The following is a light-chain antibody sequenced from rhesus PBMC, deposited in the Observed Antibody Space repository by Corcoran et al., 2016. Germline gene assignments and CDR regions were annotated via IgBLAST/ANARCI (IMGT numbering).Light chain of an antibody. V-gene: IGKV1-22*01. Sequence: DIQMTQSPSSLSASVGDTVTITCRASPSISSWLDWYQQKPGKAPKLLINKASSLQSGVPSRLSGSGAGTDFTLTISRLQPEDFATYYCLQYSSSPYSFGQGTKVEIK. CDR1: PSISSW. CDR3: LQYSSSPYS. CDR2: KAS. J-gene: IGKJ2*01.